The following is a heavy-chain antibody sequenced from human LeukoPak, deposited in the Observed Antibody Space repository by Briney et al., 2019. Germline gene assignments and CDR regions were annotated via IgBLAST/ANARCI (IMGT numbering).Heavy chain of an antibody. CDR2: IYTSGST. CDR1: GGSISSYY. J-gene: IGHJ5*02. D-gene: IGHD3-9*01. CDR3: ARDRPYYDILTGYYKGQTWFDP. V-gene: IGHV4-4*07. Sequence: SETLSLTCTVPGGSISSYYWSWIRQPAGKGLEWIGRIYTSGSTNYNPSLKSRVTMSVDTSKNQFSLKLSSVTAADTAVYYCARDRPYYDILTGYYKGQTWFDPWGQGTLVTVSS.